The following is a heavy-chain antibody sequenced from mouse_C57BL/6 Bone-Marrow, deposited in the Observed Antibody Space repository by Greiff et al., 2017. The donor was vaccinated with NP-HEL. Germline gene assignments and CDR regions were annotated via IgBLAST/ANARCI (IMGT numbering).Heavy chain of an antibody. CDR1: GYTFTDHT. CDR2: IYPRDGST. J-gene: IGHJ3*01. D-gene: IGHD1-1*01. Sequence: VQGVESDAELVKPGASVKISCKVSGYTFTDHTIHWMKQRPEQGLEWIGYIYPRDGSTKYNEKFKGKATLTADKSYRTAYMQLNSLTSEDSAVYFFARRPHYGISAWFAYWGQGTLVTVSA. CDR3: ARRPHYGISAWFAY. V-gene: IGHV1-78*01.